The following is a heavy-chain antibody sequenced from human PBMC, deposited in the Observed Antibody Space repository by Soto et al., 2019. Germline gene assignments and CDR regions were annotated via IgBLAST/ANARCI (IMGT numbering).Heavy chain of an antibody. Sequence: PSETLSLTCTVSGGSISSYYWSWIRQPPGKGLEWIGYIYYSGSTNYNPSLKSRVTISVDTSKNQFSLKLSSVTAADTAVYYCVKGRDSSSWYHPDYWGQGTLVTVSS. CDR2: IYYSGST. V-gene: IGHV4-59*01. CDR3: VKGRDSSSWYHPDY. J-gene: IGHJ4*02. CDR1: GGSISSYY. D-gene: IGHD6-13*01.